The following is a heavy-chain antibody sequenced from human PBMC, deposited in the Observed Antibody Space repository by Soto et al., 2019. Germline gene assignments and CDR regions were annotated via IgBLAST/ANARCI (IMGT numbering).Heavy chain of an antibody. Sequence: QVTLKESGPVLVKPTETLTLTCTVSGFSLSNARMGVSWIRQPPGKALEWRAHIFSNDEKSYSTSLKSRLTIARDTSKSQAVLTMTNMDPVGTATYYCARILVNIAISSHWFDPWGQGTLVTVSS. CDR2: IFSNDEK. CDR1: GFSLSNARMG. J-gene: IGHJ5*02. CDR3: ARILVNIAISSHWFDP. V-gene: IGHV2-26*01. D-gene: IGHD5-18*01.